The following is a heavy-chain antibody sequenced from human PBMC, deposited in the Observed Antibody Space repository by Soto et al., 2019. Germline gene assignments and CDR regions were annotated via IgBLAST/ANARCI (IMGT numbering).Heavy chain of an antibody. V-gene: IGHV4-4*02. J-gene: IGHJ6*02. CDR3: ARDWDFYGMDV. CDR1: GGSITRSDW. CDR2: INYSGGT. D-gene: IGHD3-16*01. Sequence: SETLSLTCVVSGGSITRSDWWTWVRQPPGKGLEWIGEINYSGGTNYNPSLSSRVTISVDRSKNQFSLMLTSVTTADTAVYFCARDWDFYGMDVWGQGTTVTVSS.